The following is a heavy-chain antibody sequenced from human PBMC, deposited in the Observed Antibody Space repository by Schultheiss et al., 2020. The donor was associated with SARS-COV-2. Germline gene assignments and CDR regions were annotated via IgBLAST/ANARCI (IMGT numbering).Heavy chain of an antibody. CDR3: SRRIVGAIADRFDY. CDR2: IRYDGSNK. Sequence: GESLKISCAASGFTFSSYGMHWVRQAPGKGLEWVEFIRYDGSNKYYADSVKGRFTISRDNSKNTLYLQMNSLKAEDTAMYYCSRRIVGAIADRFDYWGQGTLVTVSS. CDR1: GFTFSSYG. D-gene: IGHD1-26*01. J-gene: IGHJ4*02. V-gene: IGHV3-30*02.